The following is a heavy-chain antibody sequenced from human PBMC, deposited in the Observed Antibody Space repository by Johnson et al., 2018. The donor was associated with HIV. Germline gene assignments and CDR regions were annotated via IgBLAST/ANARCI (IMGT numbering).Heavy chain of an antibody. CDR1: GFTFDDYA. D-gene: IGHD3-3*01. CDR2: ISWNSDNI. CDR3: AKDILSAIWSSDYAPDAFDI. V-gene: IGHV3-9*01. Sequence: VQLVESGGGLVQPGRSLRLSCAASGFTFDDYAMHWVRQVPGKGLEWVSGISWNSDNIGYADSVKGRFTISRDSAKNSLYLQMNSLRAEDTAFYYCAKDILSAIWSSDYAPDAFDIWGQGTMVTVSS. J-gene: IGHJ3*02.